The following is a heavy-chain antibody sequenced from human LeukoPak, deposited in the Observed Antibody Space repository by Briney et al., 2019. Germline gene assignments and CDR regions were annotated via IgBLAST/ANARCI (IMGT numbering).Heavy chain of an antibody. J-gene: IGHJ4*02. CDR2: IIESGEST. CDR3: AKGSAQYYFDS. Sequence: PGGSLRLSCAASGFTFNKYAMYWVRQAPGKGLEWVSAIIESGESTYYTGSVKGRFTISRDNSKNTLYLQMNSLRAEDTAFYYCAKGSAQYYFDSWGQGTLVTVSS. CDR1: GFTFNKYA. D-gene: IGHD3-10*01. V-gene: IGHV3-23*01.